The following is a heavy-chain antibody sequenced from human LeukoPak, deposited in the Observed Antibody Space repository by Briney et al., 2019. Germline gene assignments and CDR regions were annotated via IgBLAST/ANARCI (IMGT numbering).Heavy chain of an antibody. V-gene: IGHV4-59*01. CDR3: ARFYYDSRGYWYYFDY. D-gene: IGHD3-22*01. J-gene: IGHJ4*02. Sequence: PSETLSLTCTVSGGSISGYYWSWIRQPPGKGLEWIGFIYYTGNTNYNPSLKSRLTISVDTSKNQFSLKVSSVTAADTAVYYCARFYYDSRGYWYYFDYWGQGTLVTVSS. CDR1: GGSISGYY. CDR2: IYYTGNT.